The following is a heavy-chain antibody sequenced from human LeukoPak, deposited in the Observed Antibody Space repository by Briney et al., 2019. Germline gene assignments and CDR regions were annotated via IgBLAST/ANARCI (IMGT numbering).Heavy chain of an antibody. CDR3: ARGRIAARPDYFDY. CDR1: GFTFSSYS. V-gene: IGHV3-21*01. D-gene: IGHD6-6*01. J-gene: IGHJ4*02. Sequence: GGSLRLSCAASGFTFSSYSMNWVRQAPGKGLEWVSSISSSSSYIYYADSVKGRFTISRDNAKNSLYLQMNSLRAEDTAVYYCARGRIAARPDYFDYWGQGTLVTVSS. CDR2: ISSSSSYI.